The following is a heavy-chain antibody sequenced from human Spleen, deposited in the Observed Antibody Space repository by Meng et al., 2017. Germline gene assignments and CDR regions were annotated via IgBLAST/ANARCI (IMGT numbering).Heavy chain of an antibody. D-gene: IGHD6-13*01. V-gene: IGHV3-23*01. CDR1: GFTFSSYS. CDR3: ATPHSSSWYGLNYFDH. Sequence: GGSLRLSCAASGFTFSSYSMNWVRQAPGKGLEWVSAISGSAASTYYADSVKGRFTISRDNSKNTLYLQMNSLRAEDTAVYYCATPHSSSWYGLNYFDHWGQGTLVTFSS. CDR2: ISGSAAST. J-gene: IGHJ4*02.